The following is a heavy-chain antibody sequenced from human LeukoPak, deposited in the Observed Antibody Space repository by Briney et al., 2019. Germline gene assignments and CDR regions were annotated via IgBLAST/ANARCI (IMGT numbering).Heavy chain of an antibody. D-gene: IGHD3-22*01. J-gene: IGHJ4*02. Sequence: GGSLRLSCAASGFTFSDYYMDWVRQAPGKGLEWISHISNSGSTIHYADSLKGRFTISRDNAKNSLYLQINSLRAEDTAVYYCARSADSSGYFREIPLYYFDYWGQGTLVTVSS. CDR3: ARSADSSGYFREIPLYYFDY. V-gene: IGHV3-11*01. CDR1: GFTFSDYY. CDR2: ISNSGSTI.